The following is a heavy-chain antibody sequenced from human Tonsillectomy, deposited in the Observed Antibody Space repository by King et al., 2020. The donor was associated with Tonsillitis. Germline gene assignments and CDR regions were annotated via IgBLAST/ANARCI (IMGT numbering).Heavy chain of an antibody. J-gene: IGHJ6*02. D-gene: IGHD3-10*01. CDR2: ISYDGSNK. CDR3: ARDGYYGSGSYYGLYYYYGMDV. Sequence: VQLVESGGGVVQPGRSLRLSCAASGFTFSSYAMHWVRQAPGKGLEWVAVISYDGSNKYYADSVKGRFTISRDNSKNTLYLQMNSLRAEDTAVYYCARDGYYGSGSYYGLYYYYGMDVWGQGTTVTVSS. V-gene: IGHV3-30-3*01. CDR1: GFTFSSYA.